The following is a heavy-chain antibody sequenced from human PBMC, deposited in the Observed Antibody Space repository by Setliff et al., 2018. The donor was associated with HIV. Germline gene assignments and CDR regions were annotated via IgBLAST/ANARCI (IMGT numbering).Heavy chain of an antibody. D-gene: IGHD3-22*01. V-gene: IGHV4-61*02. CDR1: GGSISSGSRY. CDR2: IYTSGRT. J-gene: IGHJ4*02. CDR3: ASLFHDTSAPWLYYFDY. Sequence: SETLSLTCTVSGGSISSGSRYWSWIRQPAGKGLEWIGLIYTSGRTNYNPSLKSRVTISVDRSKNQFSLNLSSVTAADTALYYCASLFHDTSAPWLYYFDYWGQGTLVTVSS.